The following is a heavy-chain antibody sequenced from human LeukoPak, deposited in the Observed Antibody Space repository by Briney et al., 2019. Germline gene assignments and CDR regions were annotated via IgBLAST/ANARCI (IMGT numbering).Heavy chain of an antibody. CDR3: ARLGVPYYYYYMDV. Sequence: GASVKLSCKASGYTFSSYFMNWVRQAPGQGLEWMGWINTSTGNPTYAQGFTGRFVFSLDTSVSTAYLQINSLKAEDTAVYYCARLGVPYYYYYMDVWGKGTTVTVSS. J-gene: IGHJ6*03. V-gene: IGHV7-4-1*02. CDR1: GYTFSSYF. D-gene: IGHD3-10*01. CDR2: INTSTGNP.